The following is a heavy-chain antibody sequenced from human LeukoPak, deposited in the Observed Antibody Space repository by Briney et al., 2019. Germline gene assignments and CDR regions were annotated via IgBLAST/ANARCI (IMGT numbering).Heavy chain of an antibody. J-gene: IGHJ1*01. CDR1: GYTFTGYY. CDR2: INPNSGGT. D-gene: IGHD3-22*01. V-gene: IGHV1-2*02. CDR3: ARGYYDSSDYEYFQH. Sequence: ASVKVSCKASGYTFTGYYLHWVRQAPGQGLEWMGWINPNSGGTNSAQKFQGRVTMTRDTSIITAYMELSRLRSDDTAVYFCARGYYDSSDYEYFQHWGQGTLVTVSS.